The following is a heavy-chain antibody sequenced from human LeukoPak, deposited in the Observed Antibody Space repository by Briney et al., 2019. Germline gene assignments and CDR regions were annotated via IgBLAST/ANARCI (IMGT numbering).Heavy chain of an antibody. J-gene: IGHJ4*02. CDR3: AKDNRYYYDTSGLRGIDY. V-gene: IGHV1-2*02. D-gene: IGHD3-22*01. CDR2: INPTSGDT. CDR1: GYTFTGYY. Sequence: GASVKVSCKASGYTFTGYYIHWVRQAPGQGLEWMGWINPTSGDTNYVQKFQGRVTMTRDTSISTTYMELNTLRSDDMAVYYCAKDNRYYYDTSGLRGIDYWGQGTLVTVSS.